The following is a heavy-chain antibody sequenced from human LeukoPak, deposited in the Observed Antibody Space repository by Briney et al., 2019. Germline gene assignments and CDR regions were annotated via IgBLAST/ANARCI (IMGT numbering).Heavy chain of an antibody. CDR3: ARDPNPYVEMATIADY. J-gene: IGHJ4*02. D-gene: IGHD5-24*01. Sequence: GRSLRLSCAASGFTFSSYAMHWVRQAPGKGLEWVAVISYDGSNKYYADSVKGRFTISRDNSKNTLYLQTNSLRAEDTAVYYCARDPNPYVEMATIADYWGQGTLVTVSS. CDR2: ISYDGSNK. V-gene: IGHV3-30-3*01. CDR1: GFTFSSYA.